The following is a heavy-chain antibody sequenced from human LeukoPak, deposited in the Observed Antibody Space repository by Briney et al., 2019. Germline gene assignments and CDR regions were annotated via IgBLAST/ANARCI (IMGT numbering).Heavy chain of an antibody. CDR2: ISYDGSNK. D-gene: IGHD3/OR15-3a*01. Sequence: GGSLRLSCAASGFTFSSYAMHWVRQAPGKGLEWVAVISYDGSNKYYADSVKGRFTISRDNSKNTLYLQMNSLRAEDTAVYYCARVIGLRGSPERYYGMDVWGQGTTVTVSS. CDR1: GFTFSSYA. V-gene: IGHV3-30*04. CDR3: ARVIGLRGSPERYYGMDV. J-gene: IGHJ6*02.